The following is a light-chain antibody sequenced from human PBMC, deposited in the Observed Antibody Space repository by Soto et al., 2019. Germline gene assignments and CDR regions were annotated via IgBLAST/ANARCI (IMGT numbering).Light chain of an antibody. J-gene: IGLJ1*01. CDR2: EVS. CDR3: SSYTSSSIDYV. V-gene: IGLV2-14*01. CDR1: SSDVGGYNY. Sequence: QSALTQPASVSGSPGQSITIYCTGNSSDVGGYNYVSWYQQHPGKAPKLMIYEVSNRPSGVSNRFSGSKSGNTASLTISGLQAEDEADYYCSSYTSSSIDYVFGTGTKVTVL.